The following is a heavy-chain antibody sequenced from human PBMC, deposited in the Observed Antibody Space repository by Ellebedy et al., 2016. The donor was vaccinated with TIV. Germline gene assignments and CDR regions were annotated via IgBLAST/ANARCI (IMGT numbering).Heavy chain of an antibody. CDR2: ISHSGST. CDR3: AREVHASFFDS. CDR1: GGSISSYY. V-gene: IGHV4-59*12. J-gene: IGHJ4*02. Sequence: SETLSLTCTVSGGSISSYYWSWIRQPPGKGLEWFGYISHSGSTNYNPSLKSRVTISVDMSKNQFSLKLNSVTAADTAVYYCAREVHASFFDSWGQGTLVAVSS.